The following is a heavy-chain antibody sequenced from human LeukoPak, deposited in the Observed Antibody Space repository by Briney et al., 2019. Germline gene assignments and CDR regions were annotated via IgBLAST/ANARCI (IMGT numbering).Heavy chain of an antibody. CDR3: ARLSSGWYGRGYYYYMDV. CDR1: GFTFSNAW. Sequence: PAGSLRLSYAASGFTFSNAWQRWVRQPARKGLEWCWEVNHSANTNYNPSLNSRVSISVDTSKSQFSLKLSSVTAADTAVYYSARLSSGWYGRGYYYYMDVWGKGTTVTVSS. V-gene: IGHV4-34*01. J-gene: IGHJ6*03. D-gene: IGHD6-19*01. CDR2: VNHSANT.